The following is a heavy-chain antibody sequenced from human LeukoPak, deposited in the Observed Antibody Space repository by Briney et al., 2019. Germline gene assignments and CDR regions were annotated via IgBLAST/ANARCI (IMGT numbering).Heavy chain of an antibody. J-gene: IGHJ6*03. CDR1: GFTFSSYA. CDR3: AKEPKDSSSSPYYYYYMDV. D-gene: IGHD6-6*01. V-gene: IGHV3-23*01. Sequence: GGSLRLSCAASGFTFSSYAMSWVRQAPGKGLEWVSAISGSGGSTYYADSVKGRFTISRDNSKNTLYLQMNSLRAEDTAVYYCAKEPKDSSSSPYYYYYMDVWGKGTTVTVSS. CDR2: ISGSGGST.